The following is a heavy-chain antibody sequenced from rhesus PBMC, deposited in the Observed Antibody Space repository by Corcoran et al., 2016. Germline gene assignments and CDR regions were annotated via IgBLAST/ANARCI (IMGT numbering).Heavy chain of an antibody. CDR3: TRECCSGIYCYGLDS. CDR1: GFTFSSYD. V-gene: IGHV3S4*01. Sequence: EVQLVESGGGLVQPGGSLRLSCAASGFTFSSYDMSWVRQTLGKGLEWVSSISNTGKPISYADAVKVRFTNSRGNAKNSLTLQMNSLKAEDTAVYYCTRECCSGIYCYGLDSWGQGVGVTVSS. D-gene: IGHD2-27*01. J-gene: IGHJ6*01. CDR2: ISNTGKPI.